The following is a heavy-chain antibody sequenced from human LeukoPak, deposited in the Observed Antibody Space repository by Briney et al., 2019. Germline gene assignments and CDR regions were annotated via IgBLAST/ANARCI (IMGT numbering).Heavy chain of an antibody. D-gene: IGHD2-21*01. V-gene: IGHV3-74*01. CDR1: GFTFSSYW. CDR2: INSDRSNT. Sequence: RSGGSLRLSCAASGFTFSSYWMHWVRQAPGKGLVWVSRINSDRSNTTYADSVRGRFTISRDNAKSTLYLQMNSLRAEDTAVYYCASSTQIAKYADYWGQGALVTVSS. CDR3: ASSTQIAKYADY. J-gene: IGHJ4*02.